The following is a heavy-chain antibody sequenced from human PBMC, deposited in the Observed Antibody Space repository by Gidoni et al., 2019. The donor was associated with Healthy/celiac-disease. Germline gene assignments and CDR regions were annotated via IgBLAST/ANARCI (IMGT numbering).Heavy chain of an antibody. J-gene: IGHJ6*02. CDR1: GFTFSSYA. V-gene: IGHV3-23*01. D-gene: IGHD2-2*02. CDR3: AKANCSSTSCYIGVYYYYYYGMDV. Sequence: EVQLLESGGGLVQHGGSLRLSCAASGFTFSSYAMSWVRQAPGKGLEWVSAISGSGGSTYYADSVKGRFTISRDNSKNTLYLQMNSLRAEDTAVYYCAKANCSSTSCYIGVYYYYYYGMDVWGQGTTVTVSS. CDR2: ISGSGGST.